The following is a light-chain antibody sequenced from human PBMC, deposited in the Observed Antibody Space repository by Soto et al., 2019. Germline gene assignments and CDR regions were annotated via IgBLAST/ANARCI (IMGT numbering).Light chain of an antibody. CDR1: SSDVGGYKY. J-gene: IGLJ2*01. CDR2: DVS. Sequence: QSVLAQPRSVPGSPGQSVTISCTGTSSDVGGYKYVSWYQQHPGKVPKLMMFDVSERPSGVPDRFSGSKSGNTASLSISGLQAEDEADYYCCAYAGSYTVLFGGGTKVTVL. V-gene: IGLV2-11*01. CDR3: CAYAGSYTVL.